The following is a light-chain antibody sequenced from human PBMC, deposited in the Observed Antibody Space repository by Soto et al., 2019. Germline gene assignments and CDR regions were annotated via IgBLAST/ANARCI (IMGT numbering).Light chain of an antibody. CDR2: AAS. Sequence: QMTHSPPSVSASEGDRVTIICRASQSIISYLNWYQQKPGKAPKLLISAASSLQSGVPSRFSGSGSGTDFTLTISSLQPDDFATYYCQQYNSYPWTFGQGTKVDIK. V-gene: IGKV1-39*01. CDR3: QQYNSYPWT. J-gene: IGKJ1*01. CDR1: QSIISY.